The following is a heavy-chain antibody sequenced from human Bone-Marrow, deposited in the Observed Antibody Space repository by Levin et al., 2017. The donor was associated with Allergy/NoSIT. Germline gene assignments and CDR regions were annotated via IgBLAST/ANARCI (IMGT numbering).Heavy chain of an antibody. D-gene: IGHD3-10*01. Sequence: GGSLRLSCAASGFAFDDTGMNWVRQPPEKGLEWVSAINWNAVTTDYADSVKGRFTISRDNGRNILYLQMNSLPVEDPAVYYCAKDRGGIGDLLYDFDRWGQGTLVTVSS. J-gene: IGHJ4*02. CDR3: AKDRGGIGDLLYDFDR. V-gene: IGHV3-20*04. CDR2: INWNAVTT. CDR1: GFAFDDTG.